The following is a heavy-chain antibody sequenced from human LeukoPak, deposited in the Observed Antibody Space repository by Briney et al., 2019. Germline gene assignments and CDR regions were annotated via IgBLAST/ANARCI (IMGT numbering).Heavy chain of an antibody. D-gene: IGHD6-13*01. V-gene: IGHV3-21*01. J-gene: IGHJ4*02. CDR2: ISSSSSYI. CDR3: ARDTGSSSWYY. CDR1: GFTFSSYA. Sequence: PGGSLRLSCAASGFTFSSYAMSWVRQAPGKGLEWVSSISSSSSYIYYADSVKGRFTISRDNAKNSLYLQMNSLRAEDTAVYYCARDTGSSSWYYWGQGTLVTVSS.